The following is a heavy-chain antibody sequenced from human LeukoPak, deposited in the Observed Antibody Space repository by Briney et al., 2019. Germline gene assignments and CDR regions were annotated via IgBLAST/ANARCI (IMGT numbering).Heavy chain of an antibody. V-gene: IGHV4-34*01. D-gene: IGHD3-3*01. CDR2: INHSGST. Sequence: KPSETLSLTCAVYGGSFSGYYLSWIRQPPGKGLEWIGEINHSGSTNYNPSLKSRVTISVDTSKNQFSLKLNSVTAADTAVYYCARGIPVYGVIMIYYSYYMDVWGKGTTVTVSS. CDR1: GGSFSGYY. CDR3: ARGIPVYGVIMIYYSYYMDV. J-gene: IGHJ6*03.